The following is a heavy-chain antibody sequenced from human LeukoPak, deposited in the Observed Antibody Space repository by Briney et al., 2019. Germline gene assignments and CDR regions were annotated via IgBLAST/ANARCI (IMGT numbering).Heavy chain of an antibody. CDR3: ARARGGFDP. CDR2: ISRSSTYM. J-gene: IGHJ5*02. Sequence: GGSLRLSCAASGFTFSNYNMNWVRQAPGKGLEWVSSISRSSTYMYYADSVKGRFTISRDNAKNSLYLQMNSHRAEDTAVYYCARARGGFDPWGQGTLVTVSS. V-gene: IGHV3-21*01. D-gene: IGHD3-10*01. CDR1: GFTFSNYN.